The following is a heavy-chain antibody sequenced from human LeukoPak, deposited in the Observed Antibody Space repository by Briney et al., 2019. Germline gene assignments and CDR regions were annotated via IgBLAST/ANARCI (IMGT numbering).Heavy chain of an antibody. J-gene: IGHJ3*02. V-gene: IGHV1-24*01. D-gene: IGHD3-22*01. CDR1: GYTLTELS. CDR2: FDPEDGET. Sequence: GASVKVSCKVSGYTLTELSMHWVRQAPGKGLEWMGGFDPEDGETIYAQKFQGRVTMTEDTSTDTAYMELSSLRSEDTAVYYCATDETFIRTSNTYYYDSGAFDIWGQGTMVTVSS. CDR3: ATDETFIRTSNTYYYDSGAFDI.